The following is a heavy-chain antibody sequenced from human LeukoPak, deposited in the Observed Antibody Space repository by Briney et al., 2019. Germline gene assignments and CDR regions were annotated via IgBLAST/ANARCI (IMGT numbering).Heavy chain of an antibody. CDR2: IYTNGNA. CDR1: GLTVSSNY. D-gene: IGHD6-19*01. J-gene: IGHJ4*02. Sequence: GGSLRLSCAASGLTVSSNYMTWVRQAPGKGLEWVSVIYTNGNAYYADSVEGRFTISRDNAKNTLYLQMNSLRAEDTAVYYCARGEYSSGWYLDYWGQGTLVTVSS. V-gene: IGHV3-53*01. CDR3: ARGEYSSGWYLDY.